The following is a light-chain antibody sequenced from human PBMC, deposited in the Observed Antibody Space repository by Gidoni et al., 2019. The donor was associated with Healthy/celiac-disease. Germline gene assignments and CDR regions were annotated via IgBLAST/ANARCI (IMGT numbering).Light chain of an antibody. CDR3: QQYNSYWAT. CDR2: DAY. J-gene: IGKJ3*01. Sequence: DIQMTQSPSTLSSSVEDRVTITRRASQRISSWLVWYQQKPGKAPKLLIYDAYSLESGVPSRFSGSGSGTEFTLTISSLQPDDFATYYCQQYNSYWATFGPXTKVDIK. CDR1: QRISSW. V-gene: IGKV1-5*01.